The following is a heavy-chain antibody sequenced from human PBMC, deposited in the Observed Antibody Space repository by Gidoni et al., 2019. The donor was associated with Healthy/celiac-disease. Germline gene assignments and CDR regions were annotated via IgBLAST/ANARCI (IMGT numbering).Heavy chain of an antibody. V-gene: IGHV1-69*01. CDR3: ARASGGDDFWSGPNWFDP. Sequence: QVQLVQSGAEVKKPGSSVKVSCKASGGTFSSYAISWVRQAPGQGLEWMGGIIPIFGTANYAQKFQGRVTITADESTSTAYMELSSLRSEDTAVYYCARASGGDDFWSGPNWFDPWGQGTLVTVSS. CDR1: GGTFSSYA. CDR2: IIPIFGTA. J-gene: IGHJ5*02. D-gene: IGHD3-3*01.